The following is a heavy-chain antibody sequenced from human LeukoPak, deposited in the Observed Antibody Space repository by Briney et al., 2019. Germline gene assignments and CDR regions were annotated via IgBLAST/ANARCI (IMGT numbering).Heavy chain of an antibody. J-gene: IGHJ4*02. D-gene: IGHD1-14*01. V-gene: IGHV1-46*01. CDR2: INPNGGHT. CDR1: GFTFTGYY. Sequence: ASVTVSCKTAGFTFTGYYMHWVRQAPEQGLEWMGMINPNGGHTDYAQNFQGRGTMTMDMSTSTVYMELSSLRSEDTAVFYCARSKDNRGYDVRHLDYWGQGTLVTVSS. CDR3: ARSKDNRGYDVRHLDY.